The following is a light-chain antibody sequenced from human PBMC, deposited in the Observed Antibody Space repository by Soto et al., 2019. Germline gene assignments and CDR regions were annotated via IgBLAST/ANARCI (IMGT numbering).Light chain of an antibody. CDR3: QSYDSSLSALV. Sequence: QTVVTQPPSVSGAPGQRVSIYCTGSSSNIGAGYDVHWYEHLPGTAPKLLIYQNNNRPSGVPDRFSGSKSGTSASLAITGLQAEDEADYYCQSYDSSLSALVFGGGTKLTVL. J-gene: IGLJ2*01. CDR1: SSNIGAGYD. V-gene: IGLV1-40*01. CDR2: QNN.